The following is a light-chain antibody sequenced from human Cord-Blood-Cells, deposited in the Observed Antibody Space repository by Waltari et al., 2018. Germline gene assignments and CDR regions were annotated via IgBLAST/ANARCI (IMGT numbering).Light chain of an antibody. V-gene: IGLV2-23*03. CDR2: EGS. J-gene: IGLJ3*02. CDR1: SSDVGSYNL. Sequence: QSALTQPASVSGSPGQSITISSTGTSSDVGSYNLVSWYHQHPGKAPKLMIYEGSKRPSGVSNRFSGSKSGNTASLTISGLQAEDEADYYCCSYAGSSTFWVFGGGTKLTVL. CDR3: CSYAGSSTFWV.